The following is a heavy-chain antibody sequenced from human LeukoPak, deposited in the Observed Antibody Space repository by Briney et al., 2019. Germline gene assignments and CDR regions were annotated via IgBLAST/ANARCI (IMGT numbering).Heavy chain of an antibody. CDR2: IYNSEST. CDR1: GDSISSGGHY. V-gene: IGHV4-31*03. J-gene: IGHJ4*02. Sequence: SETLSLTCNVSGDSISSGGHYWTWIRQSPGKGLEWIGYIYNSESTYYSPSLKSRAIISDDTSKNQFSLNLISVTAADTAVYYCAREVYFGSGRRYFDYWGQGTLVTVSS. D-gene: IGHD3-10*01. CDR3: AREVYFGSGRRYFDY.